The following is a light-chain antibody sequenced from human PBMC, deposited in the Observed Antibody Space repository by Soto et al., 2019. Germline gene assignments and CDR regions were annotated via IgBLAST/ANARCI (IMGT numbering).Light chain of an antibody. CDR1: QSVSSI. J-gene: IGKJ1*01. V-gene: IGKV3-20*01. Sequence: EIVMTPSPANLTVSPVERATLSCRASQSVSSILAWYQQKPGQAPRLLIYNASSRATGIPDRFSGSGSGTDFTLTISRLEPEDFAVYYCQQYGNSRGTFGQGANVDIK. CDR2: NAS. CDR3: QQYGNSRGT.